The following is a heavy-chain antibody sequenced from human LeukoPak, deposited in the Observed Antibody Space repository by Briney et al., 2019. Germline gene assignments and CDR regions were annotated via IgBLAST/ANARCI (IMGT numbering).Heavy chain of an antibody. D-gene: IGHD5-18*01. Sequence: ASVKVSCKASGYTFTSYYMHWVRQAPGQGLEWMGIINPSGGSTSYAQKFQGRVTMTRDTSTSTVYMELSSLRSEDTAVYYCARARRGGDTAMVTALGYWGQGTLVTVSS. V-gene: IGHV1-46*01. CDR3: ARARRGGDTAMVTALGY. CDR1: GYTFTSYY. J-gene: IGHJ4*02. CDR2: INPSGGST.